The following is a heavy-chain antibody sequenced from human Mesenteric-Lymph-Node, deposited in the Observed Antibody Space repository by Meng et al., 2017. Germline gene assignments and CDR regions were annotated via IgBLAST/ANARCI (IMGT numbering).Heavy chain of an antibody. CDR3: ASTEIVVVIHYYFDY. D-gene: IGHD3-22*01. CDR1: GFTFSSYA. CDR2: ISYDGSNK. Sequence: GGSLRLSCAASGFTFSSYAMHWVRQAPGKGLEWVAVISYDGSNKYYADSVKGRFTISRDNSKNTLYLQMNSLRAEDTAVYYCASTEIVVVIHYYFDYWGQGTLVTVSS. J-gene: IGHJ4*02. V-gene: IGHV3-30*04.